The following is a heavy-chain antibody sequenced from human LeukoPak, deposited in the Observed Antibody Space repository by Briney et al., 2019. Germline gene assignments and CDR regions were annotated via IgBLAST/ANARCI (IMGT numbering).Heavy chain of an antibody. CDR3: ARTSEYTYGPAY. V-gene: IGHV4-39*01. CDR1: GGSISSSSYY. CDR2: IYYSGTT. D-gene: IGHD5-18*01. Sequence: SETLSLTCIVSGGSISSSSYYWGWFRQPPGKGLEWIGSIYYSGTTYYKPSLESRVTISVDTSKSQSSLNLSSVTAADTAVYYCARTSEYTYGPAYWGQGTLVTVSS. J-gene: IGHJ4*02.